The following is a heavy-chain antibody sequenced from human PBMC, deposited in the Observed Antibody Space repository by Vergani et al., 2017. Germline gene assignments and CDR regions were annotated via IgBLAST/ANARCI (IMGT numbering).Heavy chain of an antibody. D-gene: IGHD7-27*01. V-gene: IGHV4-38-2*01. CDR3: AARIYQLGIS. CDR2: IYHSGST. J-gene: IGHJ5*02. CDR1: GYSISSGYY. Sequence: QVQLQESGPGLVKPSETLSLTCAVSGYSISSGYYWGWIRQPPGKGLEWIGSIYHSGSTNYNPSLKSRVTISVYTSKNQFSLKLSPVTAAGTAVYYCAARIYQLGISWGQGTLVTVSS.